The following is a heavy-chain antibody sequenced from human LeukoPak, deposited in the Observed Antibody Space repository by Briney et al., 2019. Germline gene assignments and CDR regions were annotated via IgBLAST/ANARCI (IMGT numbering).Heavy chain of an antibody. D-gene: IGHD5-12*01. CDR1: GGTFSSYA. V-gene: IGHV1-69*05. CDR3: ARDRNIVTFQAYYYYYYMDV. J-gene: IGHJ6*03. Sequence: GASVKVSCKASGGTFSSYAISWVRQAPGQGLEWMGGIIPIFGTANYAQKFQGRVTITTDESTSTAYMELSSLRSEDTAVYYCARDRNIVTFQAYYYYYYMDVWGKGTTVTVSS. CDR2: IIPIFGTA.